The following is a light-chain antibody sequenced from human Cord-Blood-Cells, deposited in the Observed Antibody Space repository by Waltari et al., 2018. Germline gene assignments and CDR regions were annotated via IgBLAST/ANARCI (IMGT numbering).Light chain of an antibody. CDR2: AAS. J-gene: IGKJ1*01. Sequence: DIQMTQSPSSLSASVGDRVTITCRASQSIRSYLNWDQQKPGKAPKLLIYAASSLQSGVPSRFSGSGSGTDFTLTISSLQPEDFATYYCQQSYSTPRTCGQGTKVEIK. CDR3: QQSYSTPRT. CDR1: QSIRSY. V-gene: IGKV1-39*01.